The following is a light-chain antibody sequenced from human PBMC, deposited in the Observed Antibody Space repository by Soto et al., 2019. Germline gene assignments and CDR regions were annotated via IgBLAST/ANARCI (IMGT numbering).Light chain of an antibody. V-gene: IGLV2-11*01. Sequence: QSALTQPRSVSGSPGQSVTISCTGTSSDVGGFNSVSWYQQHPGKAPKLMIYDVNKRPSGVPDRFSGSKSGNTASLTVSGLQAEDEADYYCSSYAGSSNVFGTGTQLTVL. CDR2: DVN. CDR1: SSDVGGFNS. CDR3: SSYAGSSNV. J-gene: IGLJ1*01.